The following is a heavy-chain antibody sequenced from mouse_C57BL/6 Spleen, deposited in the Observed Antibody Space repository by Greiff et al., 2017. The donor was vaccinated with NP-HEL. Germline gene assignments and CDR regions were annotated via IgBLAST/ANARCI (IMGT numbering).Heavy chain of an antibody. J-gene: IGHJ3*01. Sequence: VQLQQSGAELVKPGASVKISCKASGYAFSSSWMNWVKQRPGKGLEWIGQIYPGDGDTNYNGKFKGKATLTADKSSSTAYMQISSLTSEDSAVYFWARDLRDWFADWGQGTLVTVSA. V-gene: IGHV1-80*01. CDR2: IYPGDGDT. D-gene: IGHD1-1*01. CDR3: ARDLRDWFAD. CDR1: GYAFSSSW.